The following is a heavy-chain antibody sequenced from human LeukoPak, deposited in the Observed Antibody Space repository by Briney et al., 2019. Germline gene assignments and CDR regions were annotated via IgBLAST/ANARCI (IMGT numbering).Heavy chain of an antibody. D-gene: IGHD5-24*01. CDR1: GFSFSNFW. CDR3: ARGTMGYISAGDY. J-gene: IGHJ4*02. CDR2: INPDASST. Sequence: GGSLRLPCAASGFSFSNFWMHWVRQAPGKGLVWVSRINPDASSTNYADSLKGRFTVSRDNAKNTLYLQMNSLRAEDTAVYYCARGTMGYISAGDYWGQGILVTVSS. V-gene: IGHV3-74*01.